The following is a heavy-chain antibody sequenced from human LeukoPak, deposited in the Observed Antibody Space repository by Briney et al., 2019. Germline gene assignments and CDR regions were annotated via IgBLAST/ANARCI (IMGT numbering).Heavy chain of an antibody. V-gene: IGHV3-74*01. Sequence: GGSLRLSCAASGFTFSSYWMHWVRQAPGKGLVWVSRINSDGSSTSYADSVKGRFTISRDNAKNTLYLQMNSLRAEDTAVYYCARMAAAAYYYYYMDVWGKGTTVTVSS. CDR3: ARMAAAAYYYYYMDV. CDR1: GFTFSSYW. D-gene: IGHD6-13*01. CDR2: INSDGSST. J-gene: IGHJ6*03.